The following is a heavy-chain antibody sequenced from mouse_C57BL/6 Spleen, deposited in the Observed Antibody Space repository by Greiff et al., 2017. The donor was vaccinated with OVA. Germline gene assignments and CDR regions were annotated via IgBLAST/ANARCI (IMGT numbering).Heavy chain of an antibody. D-gene: IGHD4-1*01. J-gene: IGHJ3*01. CDR2: INPGSGGT. Sequence: QVQLQQSGAELVRPGTSVKVSCKASGYAFTNYLIEWVKQRPGQGLEWIGVINPGSGGTNYNEKFKGKATLTADKSSSTAYMQRSSLTSEDSAVYFCARQQSLNWDWFAYWGQGTLVTVSA. CDR1: GYAFTNYL. CDR3: ARQQSLNWDWFAY. V-gene: IGHV1-54*01.